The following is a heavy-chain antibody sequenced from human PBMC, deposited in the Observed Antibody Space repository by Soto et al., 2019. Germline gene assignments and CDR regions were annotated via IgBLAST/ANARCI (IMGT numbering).Heavy chain of an antibody. J-gene: IGHJ4*02. Sequence: PPETLSLTCTVSGGSISSYYWSWIRQPAGKGREWMGRIYTSGSTNYTPSLKSRVTMSVDTPKNQFPLKLSSVTAADTAVYYCARATYSSFDYWGQGTLVTVSS. CDR1: GGSISSYY. V-gene: IGHV4-4*07. CDR2: IYTSGST. D-gene: IGHD6-19*01. CDR3: ARATYSSFDY.